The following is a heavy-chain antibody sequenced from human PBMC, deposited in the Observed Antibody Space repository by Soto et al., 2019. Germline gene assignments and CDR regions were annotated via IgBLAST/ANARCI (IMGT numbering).Heavy chain of an antibody. CDR2: ISGNGGFT. J-gene: IGHJ3*01. CDR1: GFSFSYSA. CDR3: VRETKNAFDV. V-gene: IGHV3-23*01. Sequence: EVQLLESGGGLVQPGGSLRLSCAASGFSFSYSAMSWVRQAPGKGLECVSGISGNGGFTYYADSVKGRFIISRDNSKDTVDLQMNSLRADDTAVYYCVRETKNAFDVWGQGIMVTVSS.